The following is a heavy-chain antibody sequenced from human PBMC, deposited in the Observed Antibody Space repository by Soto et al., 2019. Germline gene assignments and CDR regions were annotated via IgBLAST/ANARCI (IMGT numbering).Heavy chain of an antibody. V-gene: IGHV1-18*01. D-gene: IGHD2-15*01. J-gene: IGHJ4*02. CDR3: ASRHCSGGSCYFAY. CDR1: GYTFTSYG. Sequence: SVKVSCKASGYTFTSYGTSWVRQAPGQGLEWMGWISAYNGNTNYAQKLQGRVTMTTDTSTSTAYMELRSLRSDDTAVYYCASRHCSGGSCYFAYCGQGTLPTVAS. CDR2: ISAYNGNT.